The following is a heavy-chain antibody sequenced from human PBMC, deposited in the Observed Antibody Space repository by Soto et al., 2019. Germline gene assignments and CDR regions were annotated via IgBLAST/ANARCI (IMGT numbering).Heavy chain of an antibody. V-gene: IGHV3-11*01. Sequence: QVQLVESGGASVKPGGSLRVSCAASGFTFSDYYMSWIRQAPGKGLEWISYISPSGGPIYNTDSVKGRFTISRDNAKNSLFLQMSSLRPEDTAVYYCARWSVEMATTWVFDLWGQGTLVSVSS. D-gene: IGHD5-12*01. CDR3: ARWSVEMATTWVFDL. CDR2: ISPSGGPI. CDR1: GFTFSDYY. J-gene: IGHJ5*02.